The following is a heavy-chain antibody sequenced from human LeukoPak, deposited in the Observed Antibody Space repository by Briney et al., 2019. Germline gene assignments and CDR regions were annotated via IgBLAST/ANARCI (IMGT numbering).Heavy chain of an antibody. J-gene: IGHJ5*02. CDR3: ARDPRGDNWFDP. D-gene: IGHD3-10*01. CDR1: GFTFSSYW. V-gene: IGHV3-74*01. CDR2: INSDGSST. Sequence: GGSLRLSCAASGFTFSSYWMHWVRQAPGKVLVWVSRINSDGSSTSYADSVKGRFTISRDNAKNTLYLQMNSLRAEDTAVYYCARDPRGDNWFDPWGQGTLVTVSS.